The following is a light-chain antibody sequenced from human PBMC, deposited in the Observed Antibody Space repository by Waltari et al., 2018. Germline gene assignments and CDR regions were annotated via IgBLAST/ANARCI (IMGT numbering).Light chain of an antibody. V-gene: IGKV2-30*01. J-gene: IGKJ2*01. CDR2: KVS. CDR1: QRLAYSDGNSY. Sequence: DVVMTQSPLSLPVTLGQPASIPCRSSQRLAYSDGNSYLNWFQQRPGQSPRRLIYKVSNRDSGVPDRFSGSGSGTDFTLKISRVEAEDVGVYYCRQGTHWPLMYTFGQGTKLEIK. CDR3: RQGTHWPLMYT.